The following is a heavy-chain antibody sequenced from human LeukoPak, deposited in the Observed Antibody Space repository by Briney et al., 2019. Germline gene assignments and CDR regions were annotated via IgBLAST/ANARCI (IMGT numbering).Heavy chain of an antibody. CDR2: IYTSGST. J-gene: IGHJ6*02. V-gene: IGHV4-4*07. CDR3: ARSPRGPIAAAVYGMDV. D-gene: IGHD6-13*01. CDR1: GGSIRSYC. Sequence: SETLSLTRTVSGGSIRSYCWSWIRQPAGKGLEWIGRIYTSGSTNYNPSLKSRVTMSVDTSKNQFSLKLSSVTAADTAVYYCARSPRGPIAAAVYGMDVWGQGTTVTVSS.